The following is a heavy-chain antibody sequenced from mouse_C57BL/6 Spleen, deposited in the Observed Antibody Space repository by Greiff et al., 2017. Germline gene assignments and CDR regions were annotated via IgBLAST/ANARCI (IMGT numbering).Heavy chain of an antibody. V-gene: IGHV6-3*01. CDR2: IRLKSDNYAT. J-gene: IGHJ2*01. CDR1: GFTFSNYW. D-gene: IGHD1-3*01. Sequence: EVQLQESGGGLVQPGGSMKLSCVASGFTFSNYWMNWVRQSPEKGLEWVAQIRLKSDNYATHYAESVKGRFTISRDDSKSSVYLQMHNLRAEDTGIYYCTSGAFDYWGQGTTLTVSS. CDR3: TSGAFDY.